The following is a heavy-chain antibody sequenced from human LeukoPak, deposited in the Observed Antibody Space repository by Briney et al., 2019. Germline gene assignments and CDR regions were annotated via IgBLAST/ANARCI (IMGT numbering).Heavy chain of an antibody. J-gene: IGHJ3*02. Sequence: SETLSLTCTVSGGSISSYYWSWIRQPPGKGLEWIGYIYYSGSTNYNPSLKSRVTISADTSKKQFSLKLRSVTAADTAVYYCARDQYYYGSGSYAFDIWGQGAMVTVSS. CDR3: ARDQYYYGSGSYAFDI. D-gene: IGHD3-10*01. V-gene: IGHV4-59*01. CDR2: IYYSGST. CDR1: GGSISSYY.